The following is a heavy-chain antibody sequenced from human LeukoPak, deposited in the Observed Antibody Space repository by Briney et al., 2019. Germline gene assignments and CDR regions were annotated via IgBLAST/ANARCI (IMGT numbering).Heavy chain of an antibody. CDR3: ARVQYYDFWSGYSGCYYYMDV. CDR2: IKQDGSEK. D-gene: IGHD3-3*01. Sequence: GGSLRLSCAASGFTFSSYWMSWVRQAPGKGLEWVANIKQDGSEKYYVDSVKGRFTISRDNAKNSLYLQMNSLRAEDTAVYYCARVQYYDFWSGYSGCYYYMDVWGKGTTVTVSS. CDR1: GFTFSSYW. J-gene: IGHJ6*03. V-gene: IGHV3-7*01.